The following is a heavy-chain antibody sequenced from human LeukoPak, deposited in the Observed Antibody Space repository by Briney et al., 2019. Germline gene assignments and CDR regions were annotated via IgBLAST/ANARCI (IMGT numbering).Heavy chain of an antibody. J-gene: IGHJ3*02. D-gene: IGHD3-10*01. CDR2: FDPSDSYT. CDR3: AITMVRGVGMGGAFDI. Sequence: GESLKISCKGSGYSFTSYWISLVRQMPGKRLQRMGRFDPSDSYTNFCPSFQGHFSISADKSISTAYLQWSSLKASDPAMYYCAITMVRGVGMGGAFDIWGQGTMVTVFS. CDR1: GYSFTSYW. V-gene: IGHV5-10-1*01.